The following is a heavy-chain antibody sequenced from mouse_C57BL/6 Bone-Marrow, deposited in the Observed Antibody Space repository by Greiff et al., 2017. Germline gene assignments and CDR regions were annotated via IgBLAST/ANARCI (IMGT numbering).Heavy chain of an antibody. V-gene: IGHV14-4*01. CDR2: IDPENGDT. J-gene: IGHJ2*01. CDR1: GFNIKDDY. CDR3: TPTYGSSFY. D-gene: IGHD1-1*01. Sequence: VQLQQSGAELVRPGASVKLSCTASGFNIKDDYMHWVKQRPEQGLEWIGWIDPENGDTEYASKFQGKATITADTSSNTAYLQLSSLTSEDTAVYYCTPTYGSSFYWGRGTTLTVSS.